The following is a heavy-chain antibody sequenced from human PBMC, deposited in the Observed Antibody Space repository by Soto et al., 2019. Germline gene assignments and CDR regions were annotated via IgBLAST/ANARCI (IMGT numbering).Heavy chain of an antibody. Sequence: EVQLVESGGNLAQPGGSLRLSCAASGFTFSTYPMHWVRQGPGTGLEYVAGISGNGGSTHYANSVKGRFNISRDNSKSTLYLQMGSLRAEDMAVYYCARDYCPGGVCYTIFDYWGQGTLVTVSS. CDR1: GFTFSTYP. CDR2: ISGNGGST. D-gene: IGHD2-8*02. V-gene: IGHV3-64*01. J-gene: IGHJ4*02. CDR3: ARDYCPGGVCYTIFDY.